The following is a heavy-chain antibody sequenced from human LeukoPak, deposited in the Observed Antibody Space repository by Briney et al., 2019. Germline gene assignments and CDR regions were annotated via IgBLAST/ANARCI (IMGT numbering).Heavy chain of an antibody. J-gene: IGHJ5*02. V-gene: IGHV1-18*04. CDR2: ISAYNGNT. CDR1: GYTFTSYG. CDR3: AKCTMGRRVMCWYDP. D-gene: IGHD3-10*01. Sequence: ASVKLSSKASGYTFTSYGISWVRQAPGQGLERMVCISAYNGNTNYTQKPQGRVTMSTDTSTSTAYMELTSLRSDDTAVYYCAKCTMGRRVMCWYDPWGQGTLVTVSS.